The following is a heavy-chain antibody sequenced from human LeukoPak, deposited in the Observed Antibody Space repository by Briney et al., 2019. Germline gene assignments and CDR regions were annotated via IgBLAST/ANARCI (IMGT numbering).Heavy chain of an antibody. D-gene: IGHD1-26*01. CDR3: SRRPRNSGSHDGPSGLDY. CDR2: INHSGST. Sequence: SETLSLTCAVYGGSLSGYFWSWIRQPPGKGLEWIGEINHSGSTNYNPSLKSRVIISVDTSKNQFSLKLSSVTAADAAMYFCSRRPRNSGSHDGPSGLDYWGQGTLVTVSS. CDR1: GGSLSGYF. J-gene: IGHJ4*02. V-gene: IGHV4-34*01.